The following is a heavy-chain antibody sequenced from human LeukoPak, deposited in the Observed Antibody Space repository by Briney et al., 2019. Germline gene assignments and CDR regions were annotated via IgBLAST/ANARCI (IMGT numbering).Heavy chain of an antibody. CDR1: GGTFSSYA. D-gene: IGHD3-22*01. V-gene: IGHV1-69*13. CDR2: IIPIFGTA. Sequence: SVKVSCKASGGTFSSYAISWVRQAPGQGLEWMGGIIPIFGTANYAQKLQGRVTINADESTSPAYMELSSLRSEDTAVYYCARGPDYYDSSGYDYYYMDVWGKGNTVTVSS. J-gene: IGHJ6*03. CDR3: ARGPDYYDSSGYDYYYMDV.